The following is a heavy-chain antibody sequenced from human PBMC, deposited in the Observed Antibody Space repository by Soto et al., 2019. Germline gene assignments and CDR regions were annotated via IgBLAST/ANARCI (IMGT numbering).Heavy chain of an antibody. CDR2: INQDGSEK. D-gene: IGHD3-22*01. CDR1: GFTFRSYW. Sequence: EVQLVEFGGGLVQPGGSLRLSCAASGFTFRSYWMTWVRQAPGKGLVWVANINQDGSEKHYVDSVKGRFTISRDNAKNSLYMQLTSLRVEYTAIYYCARDTSFDESSAYFDHWGQGILVTVSS. V-gene: IGHV3-7*01. J-gene: IGHJ4*02. CDR3: ARDTSFDESSAYFDH.